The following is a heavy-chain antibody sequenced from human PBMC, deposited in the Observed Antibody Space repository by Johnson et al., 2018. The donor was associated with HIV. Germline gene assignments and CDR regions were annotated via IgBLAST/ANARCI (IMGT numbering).Heavy chain of an antibody. CDR2: ISYDGSNK. Sequence: VQLVESGGGVVQAGRSLRLSCAASGFTFNSYATHWVRQAPGKGLEWVAVISYDGSNKFYADSVKGRFTISRDNSKNTLYLQMNSLRAEDTAVYYCAREATDAYVGLVGATTLGIQPAAFDIWGQGTMVTVSS. D-gene: IGHD1-26*01. CDR3: AREATDAYVGLVGATTLGIQPAAFDI. CDR1: GFTFNSYA. V-gene: IGHV3-30*04. J-gene: IGHJ3*02.